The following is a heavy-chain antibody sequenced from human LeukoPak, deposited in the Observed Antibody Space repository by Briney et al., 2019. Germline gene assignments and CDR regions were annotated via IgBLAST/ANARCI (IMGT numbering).Heavy chain of an antibody. CDR1: GGSISSYY. V-gene: IGHV4-59*01. CDR3: TSGSGSYADS. CDR2: IYYSRST. J-gene: IGHJ4*02. D-gene: IGHD3-10*01. Sequence: PSETLSLTCNVSGGSISSYYWSWIRQPPGKELDWIGYIYYSRSTNYNPSLKSRVTISVDTSKNQFSLKLSSVTAADTAVYYCTSGSGSYADSWGPGTLVTVSS.